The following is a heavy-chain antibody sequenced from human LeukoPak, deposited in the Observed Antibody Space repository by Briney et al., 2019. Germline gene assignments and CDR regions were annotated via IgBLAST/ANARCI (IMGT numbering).Heavy chain of an antibody. J-gene: IGHJ4*02. CDR1: GYTFTGYY. D-gene: IGHD4-17*01. CDR2: INPNSGGT. CDR3: ASCYGDYSPLMY. Sequence: ASVKVSFKASGYTFTGYYMHWVRQAPGQGLEWMGWINPNSGGTNYAQKFQGRVTMTRDTSISTAYMELSRLRSDDTAVYYCASCYGDYSPLMYWGQGTLVTVSS. V-gene: IGHV1-2*02.